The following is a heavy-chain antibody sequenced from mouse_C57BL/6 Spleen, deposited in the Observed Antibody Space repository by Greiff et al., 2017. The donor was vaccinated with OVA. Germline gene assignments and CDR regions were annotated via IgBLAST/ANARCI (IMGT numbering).Heavy chain of an antibody. V-gene: IGHV1-47*01. J-gene: IGHJ1*03. CDR1: GYTFTTYP. D-gene: IGHD2-3*01. CDR3: ARGYDGYWYYDV. Sequence: QVHVKQSGAELVKPGASVTMSCKASGYTFTTYPIEWMKQNHGQSLEWIGNFHPYNDDTKYNEKFKGKATLTVEKSSSTVYLELSRLTCEDSAVYYCARGYDGYWYYDVWGTGTTVTVSS. CDR2: FHPYNDDT.